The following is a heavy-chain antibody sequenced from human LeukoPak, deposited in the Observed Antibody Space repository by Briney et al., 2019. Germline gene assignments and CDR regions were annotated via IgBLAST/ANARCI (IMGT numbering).Heavy chain of an antibody. CDR1: GGSISGYY. CDR3: AGKDCSGGSCYPSYYYYMDV. J-gene: IGHJ6*03. CDR2: IYTSGST. D-gene: IGHD2-15*01. Sequence: SETLSLTCTVSGGSISGYYWSWIRQPAGKGLEWIGRIYTSGSTNYNPSLKSRGTMSTDTSKNQFSLKLSSVTAADTAVYYCAGKDCSGGSCYPSYYYYMDVWGKGTTVTVSS. V-gene: IGHV4-4*07.